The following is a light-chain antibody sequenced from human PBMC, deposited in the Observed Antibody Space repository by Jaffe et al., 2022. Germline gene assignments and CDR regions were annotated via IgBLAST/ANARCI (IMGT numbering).Light chain of an antibody. J-gene: IGKJ5*01. CDR3: QQYGSSLL. V-gene: IGKV3-20*01. CDR2: GAS. CDR1: QSVSSSY. Sequence: EIVLTQSPGTLSLSPGERATLSCRASQSVSSSYLAWYQQKPGQAPRLLIYGASSRATGIPDRFSGSGSGTDFTLTISRLEPEDFAVYYCQQYGSSLLFGQGTRLEIK.